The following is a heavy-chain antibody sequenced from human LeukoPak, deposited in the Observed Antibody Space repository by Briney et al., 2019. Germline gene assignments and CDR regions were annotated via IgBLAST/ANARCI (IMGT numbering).Heavy chain of an antibody. D-gene: IGHD6-19*01. CDR1: GFTFSSYW. CDR3: ARGGGSGWSLFDY. Sequence: GGSLRLSCAASGFTFSSYWMHWVRQAPGKGLVWVSSINSDGSSTNYADSVKGRFTISRDNAKNTLYLQMNSLRGEDTAVYYCARGGGSGWSLFDYWGQGTLVTVSS. J-gene: IGHJ4*02. V-gene: IGHV3-74*01. CDR2: INSDGSST.